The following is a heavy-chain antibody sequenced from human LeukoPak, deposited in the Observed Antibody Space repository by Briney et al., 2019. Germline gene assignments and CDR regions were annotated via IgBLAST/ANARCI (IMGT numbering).Heavy chain of an antibody. Sequence: PSETLSLTCTVSGGSISSSYWSWLRQPPGKGLEWIGYIYHSGDTNSNPSLKSRVTVSMDTSKNQFSLKLSSVAAADTAVYYCARHNFARPFDYWGQGTQVTVSS. CDR1: GGSISSSY. CDR2: IYHSGDT. V-gene: IGHV4-59*08. CDR3: ARHNFARPFDY. J-gene: IGHJ4*02. D-gene: IGHD6-6*01.